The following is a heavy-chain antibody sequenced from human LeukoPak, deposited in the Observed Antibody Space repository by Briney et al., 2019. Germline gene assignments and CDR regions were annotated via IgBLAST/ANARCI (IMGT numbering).Heavy chain of an antibody. V-gene: IGHV4-59*01. J-gene: IGHJ4*02. D-gene: IGHD3-10*01. CDR3: ARAQRGALRFDY. CDR1: GGSISSYY. CDR2: IYYSGST. Sequence: SETLSLTCTVSGGSISSYYWSWIRQPPGKGLEWIGYIYYSGSTNYNPSLKSRVTISVDTSKNQFSLKLSSVTAADTAVYYCARAQRGALRFDYWGQGTLVTVSS.